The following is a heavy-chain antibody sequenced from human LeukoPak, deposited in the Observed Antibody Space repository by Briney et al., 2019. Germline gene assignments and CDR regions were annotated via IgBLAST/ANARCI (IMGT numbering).Heavy chain of an antibody. CDR1: GFTFSSYW. CDR2: IKQDGSEK. J-gene: IGHJ4*02. V-gene: IGHV3-7*01. Sequence: GGSLRLSCAPSGFTFSSYWMSWVRQAPGKGLEWVANIKQDGSEKYYVDSVKGRFTISRDNAKNSLYLQMNSLRAEDTAVYYCARDDVTYATQIDYWGQGTLVIVSS. D-gene: IGHD2-2*01. CDR3: ARDDVTYATQIDY.